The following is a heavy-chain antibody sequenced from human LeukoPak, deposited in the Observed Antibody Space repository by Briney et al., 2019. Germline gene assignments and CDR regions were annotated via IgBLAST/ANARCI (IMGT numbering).Heavy chain of an antibody. CDR1: GGTFSSYA. V-gene: IGHV1-69*05. Sequence: ASVKVSCKASGGTFSSYAISWVRQAPGQGLEWMGGIIPIFGTANYAQKFQGRVTITTDESTSTAYMELSSLRSEGTAVYYCARQRSGSWGGFDYWGQGTLVTVSS. D-gene: IGHD6-13*01. CDR2: IIPIFGTA. J-gene: IGHJ4*02. CDR3: ARQRSGSWGGFDY.